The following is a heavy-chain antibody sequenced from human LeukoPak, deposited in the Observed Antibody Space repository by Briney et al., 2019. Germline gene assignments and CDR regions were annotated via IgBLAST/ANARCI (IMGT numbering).Heavy chain of an antibody. CDR1: GFTFSNAW. Sequence: GGSLRLSCAASGFTFSNAWMSWVRQAPGKGLDWVGRIRSKTDGGTTDHAASVKGRFTISRDDSNNMLYLQMNSLKTEDTAVYYCSTWTDLYDYWGQGTLVTVSS. CDR2: IRSKTDGGTT. J-gene: IGHJ4*02. CDR3: STWTDLYDY. D-gene: IGHD3/OR15-3a*01. V-gene: IGHV3-15*01.